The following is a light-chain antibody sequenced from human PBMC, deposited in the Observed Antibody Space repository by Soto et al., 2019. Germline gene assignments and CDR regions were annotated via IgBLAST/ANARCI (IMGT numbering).Light chain of an antibody. CDR2: AAS. CDR3: QKYSSAPWT. Sequence: DIQMTQSPSSLSASVGDRVTISCRASQGIANYLAWYKQKPGKVPELLIYAASTMHSGVPSRFSGSGYGTDFTLTIISLQPEDVASYYCQKYSSAPWTFGQGTKVDIK. J-gene: IGKJ1*01. CDR1: QGIANY. V-gene: IGKV1-27*01.